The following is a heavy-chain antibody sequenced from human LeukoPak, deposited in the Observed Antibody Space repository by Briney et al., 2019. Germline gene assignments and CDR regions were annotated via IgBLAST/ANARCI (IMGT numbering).Heavy chain of an antibody. CDR1: GFTFTSSA. J-gene: IGHJ6*02. V-gene: IGHV1-58*02. D-gene: IGHD3-22*01. Sequence: ASVKVSCKASGFTFTSSAMQWVQQARGQRLEWIGWIVVGSGNTNYAQKFQERVTITRDMSTSTAYMELSSLRSEDTAVYYCAAAATYYYDSSGYYYLGGLYYYGMDVWGQGTTVTVSS. CDR2: IVVGSGNT. CDR3: AAAATYYYDSSGYYYLGGLYYYGMDV.